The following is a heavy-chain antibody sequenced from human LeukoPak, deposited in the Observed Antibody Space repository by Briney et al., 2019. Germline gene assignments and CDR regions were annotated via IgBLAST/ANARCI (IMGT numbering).Heavy chain of an antibody. V-gene: IGHV1-3*03. CDR1: GYTFTSYA. D-gene: IGHD4-17*01. Sequence: ASVKVSCKASGYTFTSYAMHWVRQAPGQRLEWMGWINAGNGNTKYSQEFQGRVTMTRDTSTSTVYMELSSLRSEDTAVYYCARDYGDNNWFDHWGQGTLVTVSS. CDR3: ARDYGDNNWFDH. CDR2: INAGNGNT. J-gene: IGHJ5*02.